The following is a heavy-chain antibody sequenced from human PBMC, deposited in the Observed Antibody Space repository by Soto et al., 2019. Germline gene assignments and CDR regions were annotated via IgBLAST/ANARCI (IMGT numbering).Heavy chain of an antibody. Sequence: QVQLQESGPGLVKPSETLSLTCSISGGSISDYQWNWIRQPPGKGLEWIGYIYYSGRTNYNPSLKSRLTRSLDPSTRQFSLRLRSVTAADTAVYYCARMRGLGEISPYLDYWGQGALVTVSS. V-gene: IGHV4-59*01. CDR2: IYYSGRT. CDR3: ARMRGLGEISPYLDY. CDR1: GGSISDYQ. J-gene: IGHJ4*02. D-gene: IGHD3-16*01.